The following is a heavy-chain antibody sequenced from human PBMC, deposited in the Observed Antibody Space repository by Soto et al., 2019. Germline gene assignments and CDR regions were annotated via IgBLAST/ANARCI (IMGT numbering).Heavy chain of an antibody. V-gene: IGHV3-23*01. CDR1: GFTISSYA. D-gene: IGHD6-6*01. CDR2: ISGSDDST. J-gene: IGHJ4*02. CDR3: AKRSSSSTFDY. Sequence: EVQLLESGGGLVQPGESLRLSCAAAGFTISSYAMSWVRQAPGKGLEWVSVISGSDDSTYCADSVKGRFTISRDNSKNTLYLQMNSLRAEDTAVYYCAKRSSSSTFDYWGQGTLVTVSS.